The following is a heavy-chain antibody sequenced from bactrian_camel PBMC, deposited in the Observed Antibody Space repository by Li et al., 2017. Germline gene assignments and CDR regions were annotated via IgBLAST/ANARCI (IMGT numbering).Heavy chain of an antibody. Sequence: VQLVESGGGSVQAGSSLKLSCVQSMYTHRRPCMGWFRQTPGNEREGVATIWSSTGSTDYADSVKGRFTTSRDNAKNTAYLQLNNLKGEDTAVYYCVAAGSPRNSLAQNYWGQGTQVTVS. CDR3: VAAGSPRNSLAQNY. V-gene: IGHV3-3*01. CDR1: MYTHRRPC. CDR2: IWSSTGST. D-gene: IGHD1*01. J-gene: IGHJ4*01.